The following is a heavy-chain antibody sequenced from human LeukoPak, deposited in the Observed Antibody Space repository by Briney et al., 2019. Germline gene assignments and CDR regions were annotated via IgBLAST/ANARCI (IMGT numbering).Heavy chain of an antibody. J-gene: IGHJ5*02. CDR1: GFTFSSYA. D-gene: IGHD1-26*01. CDR2: ISGSGGST. CDR3: AKDQVVGATSWFDP. Sequence: PGGSLRLSCATSGFTFSSYAMSWVRQAPGKGLEWVSSISGSGGSTYYADSVKGRFTISRDNSKNTLYLQMNSLRAEDTAVYYCAKDQVVGATSWFDPWGQGTLVTVSS. V-gene: IGHV3-23*01.